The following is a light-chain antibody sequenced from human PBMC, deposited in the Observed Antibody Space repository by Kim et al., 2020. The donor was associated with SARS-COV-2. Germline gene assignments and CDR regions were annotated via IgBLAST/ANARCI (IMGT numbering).Light chain of an antibody. CDR3: HSRDSSGKLYV. V-gene: IGLV3-19*01. J-gene: IGLJ1*01. Sequence: SSALTQDPTVSVALGQTVHISCQGDSLSTYSTSWYQQKPGQAPILVIYDKNNRPSGIPDRFSGSSSGTTASLTISVAQADDEADYYCHSRDSSGKLYVFGTGTKVTVL. CDR1: SLSTYS. CDR2: DKN.